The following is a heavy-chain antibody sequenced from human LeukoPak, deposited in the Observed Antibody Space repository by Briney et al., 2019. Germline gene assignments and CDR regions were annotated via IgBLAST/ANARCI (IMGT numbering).Heavy chain of an antibody. V-gene: IGHV3-7*03. Sequence: PGGSLRLACAASGLTFSRYWMSWVRQAPGKGLEWVANIKPDGREKYFVDSVKGRFTISRDNAKNSLYLQMNSLRAEDTAVYYCAREGPTSSDDAFDIWGQGTMVTVSS. J-gene: IGHJ3*02. CDR2: IKPDGREK. CDR1: GLTFSRYW. D-gene: IGHD6-25*01. CDR3: AREGPTSSDDAFDI.